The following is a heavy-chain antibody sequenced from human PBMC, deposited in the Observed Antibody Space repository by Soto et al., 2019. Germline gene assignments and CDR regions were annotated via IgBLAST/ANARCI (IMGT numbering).Heavy chain of an antibody. Sequence: GGSLILSCAASGFTFSSYGMHWVRQAPGKGLEWVAVIWYDGSNKYYADSVKGRFTISRDNSKNTLYLQMNSLRAEDTAVYYCARDRIAVAGTDYYYYGMDVWGQGTTVTGSS. CDR3: ARDRIAVAGTDYYYYGMDV. D-gene: IGHD6-19*01. CDR1: GFTFSSYG. V-gene: IGHV3-33*01. J-gene: IGHJ6*02. CDR2: IWYDGSNK.